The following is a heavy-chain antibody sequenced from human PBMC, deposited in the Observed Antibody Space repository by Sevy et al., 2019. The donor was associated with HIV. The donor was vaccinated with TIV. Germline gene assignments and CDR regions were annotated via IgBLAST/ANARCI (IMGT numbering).Heavy chain of an antibody. Sequence: SETLSLTCAVSGYSISSGYYWGWIRQSPGKGLEWIGSIYESGRTFYNPSLESRVNMSVDTSKNQFSLKLNSMTAADTAVYYCARLRDILVIPAGGYFDYWGQGTLVTVSS. V-gene: IGHV4-38-2*01. CDR3: ARLRDILVIPAGGYFDY. CDR1: GYSISSGYY. CDR2: IYESGRT. D-gene: IGHD2-2*01. J-gene: IGHJ4*02.